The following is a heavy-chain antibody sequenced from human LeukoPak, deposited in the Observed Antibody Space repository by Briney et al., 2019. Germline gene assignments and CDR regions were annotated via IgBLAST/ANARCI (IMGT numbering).Heavy chain of an antibody. CDR3: AGRPHGDHPFFDY. CDR1: GFTVSSKY. V-gene: IGHV3-53*01. D-gene: IGHD4-17*01. CDR2: IYSGGIT. J-gene: IGHJ4*02. Sequence: GGSLRLSCAASGFTVSSKYMSWVRQAPGKGLEWVSVIYSGGITYYADSVKGRFTISRDNYKNTLFLQMNSLRAEDTAVYFCAGRPHGDHPFFDYWGQGTLVSVSS.